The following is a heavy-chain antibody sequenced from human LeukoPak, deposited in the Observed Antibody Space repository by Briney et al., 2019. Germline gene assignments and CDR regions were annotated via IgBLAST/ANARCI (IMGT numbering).Heavy chain of an antibody. Sequence: SETLSLTCTVSGGSISSYYWSWIRQPPGKGLEWIGRIYTSGSTNYNPSLKSRVTMSVDTSKNQFSLKLSSVTAADTAVYYCARDYYYDSSGYPAPGAFDIWGQGTMVTVSS. CDR2: IYTSGST. CDR3: ARDYYYDSSGYPAPGAFDI. V-gene: IGHV4-4*07. CDR1: GGSISSYY. J-gene: IGHJ3*02. D-gene: IGHD3-22*01.